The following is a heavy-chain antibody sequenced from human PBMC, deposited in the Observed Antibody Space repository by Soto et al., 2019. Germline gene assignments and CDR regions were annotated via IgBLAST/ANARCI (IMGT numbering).Heavy chain of an antibody. CDR1: VASISSDY. CDR3: ASAGDYGDYGGVID. D-gene: IGHD4-17*01. Sequence: PETLSLTCTVSVASISSDYWSWIRKTAGKGMQWIGYIYYSGSTNYNPSLKSRVTISVDTSKNQFSLNLSSVTAADTAVYYCASAGDYGDYGGVIDWGQGTLVTVS. J-gene: IGHJ4*02. V-gene: IGHV4-59*01. CDR2: IYYSGST.